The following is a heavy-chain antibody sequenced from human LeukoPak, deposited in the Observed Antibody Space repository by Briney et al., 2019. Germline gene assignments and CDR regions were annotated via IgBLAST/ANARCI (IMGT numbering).Heavy chain of an antibody. Sequence: GGSLRLSCAASGFTFSTYVMNWFRQAPGKGLEWVSTISVGAEYIFYADSVKGRFTISRDDSNNALYLQMHSLRAEDAALYYCASGPPFLKYFEYWGQGTLVTVSS. CDR2: ISVGAEYI. J-gene: IGHJ4*02. D-gene: IGHD3-3*01. CDR1: GFTFSTYV. CDR3: ASGPPFLKYFEY. V-gene: IGHV3-23*01.